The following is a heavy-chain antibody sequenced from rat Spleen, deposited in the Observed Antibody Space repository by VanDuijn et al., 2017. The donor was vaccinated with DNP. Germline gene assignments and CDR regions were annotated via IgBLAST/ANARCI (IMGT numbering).Heavy chain of an antibody. J-gene: IGHJ3*01. Sequence: EVQLVESGGGLVQPGRSLKLSCAASGFTFSSFPMAWVRQAPTKGLEWVATISTSGGSTYYRDSVKGRFTISRDNAKSTLYLQMNSLRSEDTATYYCTRGDGFAYWGQGTLVTVSS. CDR2: ISTSGGST. CDR1: GFTFSSFP. V-gene: IGHV5-46*01. CDR3: TRGDGFAY.